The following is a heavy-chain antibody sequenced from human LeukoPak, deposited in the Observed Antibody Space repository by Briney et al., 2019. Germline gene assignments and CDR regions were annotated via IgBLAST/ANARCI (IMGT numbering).Heavy chain of an antibody. CDR1: GFTFDDYA. D-gene: IGHD2-2*01. Sequence: PGRSLRLSCAASGFTFDDYAMHWVRQAPGKGLEWVSGISWSSGSIGYADSVKGRFTISRDNAKNSLYLQMNSLRAEDTALYYCAKDSGSTSWDAFDIWGQGTMVTVSS. CDR2: ISWSSGSI. CDR3: AKDSGSTSWDAFDI. J-gene: IGHJ3*02. V-gene: IGHV3-9*01.